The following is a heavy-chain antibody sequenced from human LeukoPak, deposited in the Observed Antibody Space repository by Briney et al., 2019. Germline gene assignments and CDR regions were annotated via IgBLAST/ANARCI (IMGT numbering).Heavy chain of an antibody. Sequence: GGSLRLPCAASGFTFSSYWMSWVRQAPGKGLEWVANIKQDGSEKYYVDSVKGRFTISRDNAKNSLYLQMGSLRAEDMAVYYCARDGEIVATMVHMDVWGKGTTVTVSS. J-gene: IGHJ6*03. CDR3: ARDGEIVATMVHMDV. V-gene: IGHV3-7*01. CDR2: IKQDGSEK. CDR1: GFTFSSYW. D-gene: IGHD5-12*01.